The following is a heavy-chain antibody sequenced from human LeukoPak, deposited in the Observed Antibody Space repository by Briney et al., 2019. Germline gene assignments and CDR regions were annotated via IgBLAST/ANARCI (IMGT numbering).Heavy chain of an antibody. CDR2: IYYSGST. V-gene: IGHV4-39*01. Sequence: SETLFLTCTVSGGSISSSSYYWGWIRQPPGKGLEWIGSIYYSGSTYYNPSLKSRVTISVDTSKNQFSLKLSSVTAADTAVCYCARQGYYDSQFDPWGQGTLVTVSS. CDR1: GGSISSSSYY. CDR3: ARQGYYDSQFDP. J-gene: IGHJ5*02. D-gene: IGHD3-22*01.